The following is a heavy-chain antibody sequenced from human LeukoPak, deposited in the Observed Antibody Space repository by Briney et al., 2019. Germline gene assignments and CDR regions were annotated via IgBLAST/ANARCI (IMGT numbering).Heavy chain of an antibody. Sequence: ASVKVSCKASGYTFTSYDINWVRQATGQGLEWMGWMNPNSGGTNYAQKFQGWVTMTRDTSISTAYMELSRLRSDDTAVYYCARGSGSYFQIFDYWGQGTLVTVSS. V-gene: IGHV1-2*04. CDR3: ARGSGSYFQIFDY. D-gene: IGHD1-26*01. CDR2: MNPNSGGT. CDR1: GYTFTSYD. J-gene: IGHJ4*02.